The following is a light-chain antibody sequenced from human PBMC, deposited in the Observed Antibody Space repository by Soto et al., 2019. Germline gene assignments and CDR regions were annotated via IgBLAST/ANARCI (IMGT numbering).Light chain of an antibody. V-gene: IGLV4-69*02. J-gene: IGLJ2*01. Sequence: QLVVTQSPSASASLGASVKLTCTLSSGHSTYAITWHQQQPEKGLRYLMKLNSDGSHSKGDGIPDRFSGSTSGAERYLTISSLQSDDEGDYYCQTWGTGTRGVFGGGTKLTVL. CDR2: LNSDGSH. CDR3: QTWGTGTRGV. CDR1: SGHSTYA.